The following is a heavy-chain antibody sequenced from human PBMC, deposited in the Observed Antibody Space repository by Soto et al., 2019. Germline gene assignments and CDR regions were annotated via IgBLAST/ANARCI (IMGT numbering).Heavy chain of an antibody. J-gene: IGHJ3*02. D-gene: IGHD5-18*01. CDR3: ARVVDTAMVKAVRPPDAFDI. CDR2: IDYSGST. CDR1: GGSISSGGYY. Sequence: QVQLQESGPGLVKPSQTLSLTCTVSGGSISSGGYYWSWIRQHPGKGLEWIGYIDYSGSTYYTPSIKNSVNISVETSKNQFSLKLSSVTAADTAVYYCARVVDTAMVKAVRPPDAFDIWGQGTMVTVSS. V-gene: IGHV4-31*03.